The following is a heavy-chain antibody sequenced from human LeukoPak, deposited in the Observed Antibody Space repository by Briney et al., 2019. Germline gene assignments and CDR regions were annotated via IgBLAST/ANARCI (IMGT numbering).Heavy chain of an antibody. D-gene: IGHD5-18*01. CDR2: ISGSGGST. J-gene: IGHJ6*03. V-gene: IGHV3-23*01. CDR3: AKASRFGYSYGPREYFYYMDV. Sequence: GGSLRLSCAASGFTFSSYAMSWVRQAPGKGLEWVSTISGSGGSTYYADSVKGRFTISRANSKNTLYLQMNTLIAEDTAVYYCAKASRFGYSYGPREYFYYMDVWGKGTTVTISS. CDR1: GFTFSSYA.